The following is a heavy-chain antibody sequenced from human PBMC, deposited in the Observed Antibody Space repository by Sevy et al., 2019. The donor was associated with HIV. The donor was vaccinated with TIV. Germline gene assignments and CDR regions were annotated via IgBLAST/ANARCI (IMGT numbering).Heavy chain of an antibody. D-gene: IGHD1-26*01. CDR1: GGSISSGDYY. CDR2: IYYSGST. J-gene: IGHJ4*02. Sequence: SETLSLTCTVSGGSISSGDYYWSWIRQPPGKGLEGIGYIYYSGSTYYNPSLKSQVTRSVDTSKNQFSLKLGSVTAADTAVYYCAREGRWELTTYFDYWGQGTLVTVSS. CDR3: AREGRWELTTYFDY. V-gene: IGHV4-30-4*01.